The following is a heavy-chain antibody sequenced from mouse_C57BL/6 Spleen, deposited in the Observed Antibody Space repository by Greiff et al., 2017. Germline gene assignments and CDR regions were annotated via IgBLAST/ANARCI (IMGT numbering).Heavy chain of an antibody. CDR3: VRGIYYGNPSYFAY. D-gene: IGHD2-1*01. J-gene: IGHJ3*01. V-gene: IGHV10-3*01. CDR2: IRSKSSNYAT. CDR1: GFTFNTYA. Sequence: EVQGVESGGGLVQPKGSLKLSCAASGFTFNTYAMHWVRQAPGKGLEWVARIRSKSSNYATYYADSVKDRFTISRDDSQSMLYLQMNNLKTEDTAMYYCVRGIYYGNPSYFAYWGQGTLVTVSA.